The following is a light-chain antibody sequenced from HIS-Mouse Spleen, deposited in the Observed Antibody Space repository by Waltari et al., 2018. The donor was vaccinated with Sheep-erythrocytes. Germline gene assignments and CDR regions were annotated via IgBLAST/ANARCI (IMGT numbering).Light chain of an antibody. Sequence: EIVLTQSPGTLSLSPGERATLSCRASQSVSSSYLAWYQQKPGQAPRLLVDGASSRATGIADRFSGSGSGTDFTLSISRLEPGDFAVYYCQQYGRSPWTFGQGTKVEIK. V-gene: IGKV3-20*01. J-gene: IGKJ1*01. CDR2: GAS. CDR1: QSVSSSY. CDR3: QQYGRSPWT.